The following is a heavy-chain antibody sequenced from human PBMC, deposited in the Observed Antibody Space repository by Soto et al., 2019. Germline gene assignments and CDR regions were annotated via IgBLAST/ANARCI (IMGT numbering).Heavy chain of an antibody. CDR1: GFTFSSYG. CDR2: IWYDGSNK. D-gene: IGHD3-16*01. Sequence: QVQLVESGGGVVQPGRSLRLSCAASGFTFSSYGMHWVRQAPGKGLEWVAVIWYDGSNKYYADSVKGRFTISRDNSKNTLYLQMNSLRAEDTAVYYCARDLPPGDGYKLGVYYYGMDVWGQGTTVTVSS. J-gene: IGHJ6*02. V-gene: IGHV3-33*01. CDR3: ARDLPPGDGYKLGVYYYGMDV.